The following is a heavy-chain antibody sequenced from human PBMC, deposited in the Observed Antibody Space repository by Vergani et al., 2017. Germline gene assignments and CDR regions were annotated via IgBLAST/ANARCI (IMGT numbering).Heavy chain of an antibody. D-gene: IGHD6-6*01. CDR2: ISSSGSTI. J-gene: IGHJ6*02. CDR3: ARDQGEQLVLSGMDV. CDR1: GFTFSSYE. V-gene: IGHV3-48*03. Sequence: VQLVESGGGLVQPGGSLRLSCAASGFTFSSYEMNWVRQAPGKGLEWVSYISSSGSTIYYADSVKGRFTISRDNAKNSLYLQMNSLRAEDTAVYYCARDQGEQLVLSGMDVWGQGTTVTVSS.